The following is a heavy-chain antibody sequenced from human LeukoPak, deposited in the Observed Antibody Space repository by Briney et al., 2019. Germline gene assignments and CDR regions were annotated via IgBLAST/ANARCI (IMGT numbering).Heavy chain of an antibody. J-gene: IGHJ4*02. V-gene: IGHV4-34*01. CDR1: GGSFSGYY. CDR2: IYHSGST. D-gene: IGHD2-2*01. CDR3: ARGVVVPAVRYFDY. Sequence: SETLSLTCAVYGGSFSGYYWSWIRQPPGKGLEWIGEIYHSGSTNYNPSLKSRVTISVDTSKNQFSLKLSSVTAADTAVYYCARGVVVPAVRYFDYWGQGTLVTVSS.